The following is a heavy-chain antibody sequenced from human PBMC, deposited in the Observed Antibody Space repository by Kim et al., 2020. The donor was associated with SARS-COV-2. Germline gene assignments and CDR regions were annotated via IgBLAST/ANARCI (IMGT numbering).Heavy chain of an antibody. D-gene: IGHD3-3*01. CDR2: INAGNGNT. J-gene: IGHJ4*02. CDR1: GYTFTRCA. V-gene: IGHV1-3*01. Sequence: ASVKVSCKASGYTFTRCAIHWVRQAPGQRLEWMGWINAGNGNTKYSQKFQGRVNITRDTSASTAYMELSSLTSEDTAVYFCARDHDYDFWDSWGQGTLVTVSS. CDR3: ARDHDYDFWDS.